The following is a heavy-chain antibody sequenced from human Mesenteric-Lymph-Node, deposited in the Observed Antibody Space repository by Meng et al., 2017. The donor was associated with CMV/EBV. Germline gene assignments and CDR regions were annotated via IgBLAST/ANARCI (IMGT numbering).Heavy chain of an antibody. D-gene: IGHD6-13*01. CDR1: GFTFDDYA. CDR3: ASTGQYSSSGYSYYYGMDV. J-gene: IGHJ6*02. V-gene: IGHV3-9*01. Sequence: SLKIPCAASGFTFDDYAMHWVRQAPGKGLEWVSSISWNGNIINYMDSVRGRFTISRDNAKNSLYLQMNSLRAEDTAVYYCASTGQYSSSGYSYYYGMDVWGQGTTVTVSS. CDR2: ISWNGNII.